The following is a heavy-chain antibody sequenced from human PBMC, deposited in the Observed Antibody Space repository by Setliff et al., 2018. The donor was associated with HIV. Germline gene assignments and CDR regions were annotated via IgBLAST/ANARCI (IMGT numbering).Heavy chain of an antibody. CDR1: GGSMSTYY. D-gene: IGHD3-22*01. V-gene: IGHV4-4*07. Sequence: SETLSLTCSVSGGSMSTYYWSWIRQPAGKGLEWIGRIYTSGNTNYNPSLKSRVTISVDTSKKQFSLKVNSVTAADTAVYYCARAPFYSGYDSHDSSGYYLDAFDIWGPGTMVTVSS. J-gene: IGHJ3*02. CDR3: ARAPFYSGYDSHDSSGYYLDAFDI. CDR2: IYTSGNT.